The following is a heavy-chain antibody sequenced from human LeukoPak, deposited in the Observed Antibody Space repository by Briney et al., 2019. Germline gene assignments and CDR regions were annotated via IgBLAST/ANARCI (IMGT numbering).Heavy chain of an antibody. CDR3: AKDRRGIAVAGFDY. CDR2: IRYDGSNK. V-gene: IGHV3-30*02. D-gene: IGHD6-19*01. Sequence: PGGSLRLSCAASGFTFSSYGMHWVRQAPGKGLEWVAFIRYDGSNKYYADSVKGRFTISRDNSKNTLYLQMNSLRAEDTAVYYCAKDRRGIAVAGFDYWGQGTLVTVSS. CDR1: GFTFSSYG. J-gene: IGHJ4*02.